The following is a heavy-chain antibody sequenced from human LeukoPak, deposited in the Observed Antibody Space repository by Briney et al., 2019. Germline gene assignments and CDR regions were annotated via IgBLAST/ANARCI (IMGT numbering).Heavy chain of an antibody. D-gene: IGHD1-14*01. CDR2: IYYSGST. J-gene: IGHJ6*02. CDR3: ARAEPFLTPAAPYGMDV. Sequence: SETLSLTCTVSGGSISNYYWSWIRQPPGKGLEWIGYIYYSGSTNYSPSLKSRVTISVDTSKNQFSLKLSSVTAADTAVYYCARAEPFLTPAAPYGMDVWGQGTTVTVSS. CDR1: GGSISNYY. V-gene: IGHV4-59*01.